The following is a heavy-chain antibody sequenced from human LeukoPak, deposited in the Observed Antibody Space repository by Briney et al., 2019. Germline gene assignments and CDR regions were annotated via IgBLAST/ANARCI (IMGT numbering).Heavy chain of an antibody. CDR3: ARVGLASGWFDP. V-gene: IGHV4-30-4*01. Sequence: PSETLSLTCTVSGGSISSGDYYWSWIRQPPGKGLEWIGYIYYSGSTYYNPSLKSRVTISVDTSKNQFSLKLSSVTAADTAVYYCARVGLASGWFDPWGQGTLVTVSS. D-gene: IGHD3-16*01. CDR2: IYYSGST. CDR1: GGSISSGDYY. J-gene: IGHJ5*02.